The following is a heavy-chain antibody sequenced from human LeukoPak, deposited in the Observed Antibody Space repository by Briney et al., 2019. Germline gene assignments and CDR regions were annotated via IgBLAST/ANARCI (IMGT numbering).Heavy chain of an antibody. CDR1: GDSIDSYS. CDR3: ARETGPTVFDS. Sequence: SETLSLTCSVSGDSIDSYSWNWVRQPPGKGLEWVGYIYYSGSTNYNPSLKSRITMSIDTSKKQFSLNLSSVTAADTAVYYCARETGPTVFDSWGQGALVTVSS. J-gene: IGHJ4*02. V-gene: IGHV4-59*01. CDR2: IYYSGST. D-gene: IGHD4-17*01.